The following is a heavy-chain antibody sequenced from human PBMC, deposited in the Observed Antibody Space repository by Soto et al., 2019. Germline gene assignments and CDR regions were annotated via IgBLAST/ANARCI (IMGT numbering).Heavy chain of an antibody. J-gene: IGHJ4*02. CDR2: INAGNGDT. CDR3: ARDLGVVVIDY. V-gene: IGHV1-3*01. CDR1: GYPFTTYG. Sequence: ASVKVSFKASGYPFTTYGIHWVRQAPGQRLEWMGWINAGNGDTKYSQKFQGRVTIARDKSASTVYMELSSLRSEDTAVYYCARDLGVVVIDYWGQGTMVTVSS. D-gene: IGHD3-22*01.